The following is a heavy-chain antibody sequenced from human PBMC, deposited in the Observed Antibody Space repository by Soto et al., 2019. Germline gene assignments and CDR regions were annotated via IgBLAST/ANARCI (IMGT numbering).Heavy chain of an antibody. J-gene: IGHJ4*02. V-gene: IGHV1-46*03. CDR3: TRGLASGDY. CDR1: GYIFTNFY. Sequence: QVQLVQPGAEVKKPGASVKFSCKASGYIFTNFYIRWVRQAPGQGLEWIGIINPNGGSTNYAQNFQGRVTMTRDTSTSTVYMDLSSLGSEDMAVYYCTRGLASGDYWGQGTLITVSS. D-gene: IGHD6-6*01. CDR2: INPNGGST.